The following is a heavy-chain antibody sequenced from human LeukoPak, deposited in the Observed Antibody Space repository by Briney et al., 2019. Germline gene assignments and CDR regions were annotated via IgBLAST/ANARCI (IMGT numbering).Heavy chain of an antibody. J-gene: IGHJ3*02. CDR3: ARATYKGGLDI. Sequence: GGSLRLSCAASGFTLSSYWMHWVRQAPGRGLVRVSRINSDGYSISYADSVKGRFIISRDNAKNTLYLQMNSLRAEDTAVYYCARATYKGGLDIWGQGTVVTISS. D-gene: IGHD1-1*01. CDR1: GFTLSSYW. CDR2: INSDGYSI. V-gene: IGHV3-74*01.